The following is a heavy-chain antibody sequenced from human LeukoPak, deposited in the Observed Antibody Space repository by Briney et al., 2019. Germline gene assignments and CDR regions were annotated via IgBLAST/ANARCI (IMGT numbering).Heavy chain of an antibody. V-gene: IGHV3-15*01. CDR2: IKSKTDGGTT. J-gene: IGHJ4*02. CDR3: TIDARPARLRGYYFDY. Sequence: GSLRLSCAAPGFTFSSSAMSWVRQAPGKGLEWVGRIKSKTDGGTTDYAAPVKGRFTISRDDSKNTLYLQMNSLKTEDTAVYYCTIDARPARLRGYYFDYWGQGALVTVSS. CDR1: GFTFSSSA. D-gene: IGHD6-6*01.